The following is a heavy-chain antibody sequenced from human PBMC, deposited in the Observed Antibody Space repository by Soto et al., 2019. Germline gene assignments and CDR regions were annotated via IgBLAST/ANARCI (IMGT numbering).Heavy chain of an antibody. D-gene: IGHD6-13*01. V-gene: IGHV4-4*02. CDR1: SVSISSSTW. Sequence: SETLSLTCAVSSVSISSSTWWSWVRQPPGKGLEWIGEIYHSGSTNYNPSLKSRVTILVDKSKNQFSLNLRSVTAADTAVYYCVRGGIAAAGSTFDYWGQGTLVTVSS. CDR3: VRGGIAAAGSTFDY. J-gene: IGHJ4*02. CDR2: IYHSGST.